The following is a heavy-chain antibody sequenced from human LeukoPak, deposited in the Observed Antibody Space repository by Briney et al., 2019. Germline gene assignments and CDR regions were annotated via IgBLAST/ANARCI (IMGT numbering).Heavy chain of an antibody. D-gene: IGHD3-9*01. J-gene: IGHJ6*03. CDR3: ASEDPYYDILTGYTYYYYYYYVDV. CDR2: ISSSGSTI. CDR1: GFTFSSYE. V-gene: IGHV3-48*03. Sequence: GGSLRLSCAASGFTFSSYEMNWVRQAPGKGLEWVSYISSSGSTIYYAESVKGRFTISRDSAKSSLYLQMNSLRADDTAVYYCASEDPYYDILTGYTYYYYYYYVDVWGKGTTVTVSS.